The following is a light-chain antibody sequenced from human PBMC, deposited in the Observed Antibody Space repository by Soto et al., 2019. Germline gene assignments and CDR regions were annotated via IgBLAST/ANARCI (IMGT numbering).Light chain of an antibody. CDR1: QGINSY. J-gene: IGKJ1*01. CDR3: QHYNSYSEA. CDR2: KAS. V-gene: IGKV1-5*03. Sequence: IQLTQSPSSLSSSVGDRVTLTCRASQGINSYLAWYQQKPGKVPKLLIYKASTLKSGVPSRFRGSGSGTEFTLTISSLKPDDFETYYCQHYNSYSEAFGQGTKVDIK.